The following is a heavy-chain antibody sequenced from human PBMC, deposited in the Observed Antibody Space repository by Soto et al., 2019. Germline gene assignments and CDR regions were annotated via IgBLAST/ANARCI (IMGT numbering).Heavy chain of an antibody. CDR1: GYTFTSYA. Sequence: QVQLVQSGAEVKKPGASVKVSCKASGYTFTSYAMHWVRQAPGQRLEWMGWINAGNGNTKYSQKFQGRVTITRDTSASTAYMEMSSLRSEDTAVYYCATAMGGRYGDAFDIWGQGTMVTVSS. CDR2: INAGNGNT. CDR3: ATAMGGRYGDAFDI. V-gene: IGHV1-3*01. D-gene: IGHD1-26*01. J-gene: IGHJ3*02.